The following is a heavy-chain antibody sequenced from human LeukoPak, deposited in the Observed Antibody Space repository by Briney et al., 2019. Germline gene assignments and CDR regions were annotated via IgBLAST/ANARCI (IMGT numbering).Heavy chain of an antibody. CDR2: IYTSGST. CDR1: GGSISSGSYY. Sequence: SQTLSLACTVSGGSISSGSYYWSWIRQPAGKGLEWIGRIYTSGSTNYNPSLKSRVTISVDTSKNQFSLKLSSVTAADTAVYYCARDYTAAWGQGTLVTVSS. CDR3: ARDYTAA. D-gene: IGHD2-2*02. V-gene: IGHV4-61*02. J-gene: IGHJ4*02.